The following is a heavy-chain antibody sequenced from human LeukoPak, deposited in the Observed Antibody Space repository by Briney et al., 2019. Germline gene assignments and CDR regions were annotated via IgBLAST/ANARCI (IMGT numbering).Heavy chain of an antibody. CDR3: ARSLHSGYDHLATIDY. D-gene: IGHD5-12*01. Sequence: ASVKVSCKASGYTFTGYYMHWVRQAPGQGLEWMGWINPNSGGTNYAQKFQGRVTMTTDTSTSTAYMELRSLRSDDTAVYYCARSLHSGYDHLATIDYWGQGTLVTVSS. CDR2: INPNSGGT. J-gene: IGHJ4*02. CDR1: GYTFTGYY. V-gene: IGHV1-2*02.